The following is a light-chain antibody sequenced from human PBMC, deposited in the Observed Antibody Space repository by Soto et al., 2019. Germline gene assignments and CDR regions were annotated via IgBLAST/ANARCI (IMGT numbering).Light chain of an antibody. Sequence: IQLTQSPSSLSASVGDGVTITCRASQGISNYLAWYQQKPGEAPKLLIYAASTLQSGVPSRFSVSGSGTDFTLTISSLQPEDFGTYYCQHANRYPPYTFGQGTKVDIK. CDR3: QHANRYPPYT. J-gene: IGKJ2*01. V-gene: IGKV1-9*01. CDR1: QGISNY. CDR2: AAS.